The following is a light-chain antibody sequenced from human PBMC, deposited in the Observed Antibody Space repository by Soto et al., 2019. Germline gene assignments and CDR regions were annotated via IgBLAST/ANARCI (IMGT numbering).Light chain of an antibody. J-gene: IGKJ1*01. Sequence: DIQMTQSPSSLSASVGDRVTITCRASQSISSYLNWYQQKPGKAPKLLIYDASSLQSGVPSRFSGTGSGTDFTLTINGLQPEDFATYYFQPCYSTPRSFGQGTKVEIK. V-gene: IGKV1-39*01. CDR3: QPCYSTPRS. CDR1: QSISSY. CDR2: DAS.